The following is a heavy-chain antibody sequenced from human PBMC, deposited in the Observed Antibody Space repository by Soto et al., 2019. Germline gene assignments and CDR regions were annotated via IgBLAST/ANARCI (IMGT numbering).Heavy chain of an antibody. CDR1: GFSFNTHG. J-gene: IGHJ4*02. CDR2: IWFDGSKK. V-gene: IGHV3-33*01. D-gene: IGHD6-19*01. CDR3: ARSSGLGIDF. Sequence: QVQLVESGGGVVQPGTSLRLSCAASGFSFNTHGMHWIRQTPAKGLEWVAVIWFDGSKKYYEVSVTGGFTISRDNARSALYLEMDSLGVEDTGVYYCARSSGLGIDFWGQGTLVTVSS.